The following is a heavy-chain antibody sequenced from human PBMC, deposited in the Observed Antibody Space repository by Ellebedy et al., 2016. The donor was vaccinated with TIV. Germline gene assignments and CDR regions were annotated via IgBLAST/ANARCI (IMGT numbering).Heavy chain of an antibody. CDR2: IYPGDSDT. CDR3: ATSGIAARPSDDAFDI. Sequence: GGSLRLSCKGSGYSFTTYWIGWVRQMPGKGLEWMGIIYPGDSDTRYSPSFQGQVTISADKSISTAYLQWSSLKASDTAIYYCATSGIAARPSDDAFDIWGQGTMVTVSS. CDR1: GYSFTTYW. J-gene: IGHJ3*02. V-gene: IGHV5-51*01. D-gene: IGHD6-6*01.